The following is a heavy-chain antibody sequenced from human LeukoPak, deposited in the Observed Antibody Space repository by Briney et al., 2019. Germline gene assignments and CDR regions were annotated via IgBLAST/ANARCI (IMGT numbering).Heavy chain of an antibody. J-gene: IGHJ4*02. V-gene: IGHV3-30*04. Sequence: PGGSLRLSCAASGFTFSNYALHWVRQAPGKGLEWVAVISYDGSNKFYADSVRGRFTISRDNSKNTLFLQMNSLRAEDTAVYYCATFGEPFDYWGQGTLVTVSS. CDR3: ATFGEPFDY. CDR1: GFTFSNYA. D-gene: IGHD3-10*01. CDR2: ISYDGSNK.